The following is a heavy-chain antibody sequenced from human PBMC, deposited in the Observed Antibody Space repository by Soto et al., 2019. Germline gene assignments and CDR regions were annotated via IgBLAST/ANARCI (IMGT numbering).Heavy chain of an antibody. V-gene: IGHV3-30*18. CDR3: AKDRLMNNYYYYGMDV. CDR2: ISYDGSNK. Sequence: GGSLRLSCAASGFTFSSYGMYWVRQAPGKGLEWVAVISYDGSNKYYADSVKGRFTISRDNSKNTLYLQMNSLRAEDTAVYYCAKDRLMNNYYYYGMDVWGQGTTVTVSS. CDR1: GFTFSSYG. J-gene: IGHJ6*02.